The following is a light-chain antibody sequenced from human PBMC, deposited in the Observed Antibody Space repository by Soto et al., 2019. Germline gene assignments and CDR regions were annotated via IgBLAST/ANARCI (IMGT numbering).Light chain of an antibody. CDR3: HSYDSSLSGSV. Sequence: QSVLTQPPSVSGAPGQRVTISCTGSSSNIGAGYDVHWYQQLPGTAPKLLIYGNSNRPSGVPVRFSGSKSGTSASLAITGLQAEDEADYYCHSYDSSLSGSVFGGGTKLTVL. CDR2: GNS. CDR1: SSNIGAGYD. V-gene: IGLV1-40*01. J-gene: IGLJ2*01.